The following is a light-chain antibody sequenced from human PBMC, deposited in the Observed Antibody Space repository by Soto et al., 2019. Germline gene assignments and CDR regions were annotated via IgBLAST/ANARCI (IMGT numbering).Light chain of an antibody. V-gene: IGKV3-20*01. CDR2: RTF. J-gene: IGKJ5*01. CDR3: QQYDTSPPT. CDR1: QPITSRY. Sequence: IVLTQSPGSPSLSQGERATLSCRASQPITSRYLAWYQHQPGQAPRLLIYRTFARAPGIPDRFSGGGSGTDFTLTISILEREDFAVYYCQQYDTSPPTFGQGTRLEIK.